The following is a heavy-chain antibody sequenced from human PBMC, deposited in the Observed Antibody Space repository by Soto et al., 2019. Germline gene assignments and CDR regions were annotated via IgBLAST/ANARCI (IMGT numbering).Heavy chain of an antibody. V-gene: IGHV4-39*07. Sequence: PSETLSLTCTVSGGSISSSSYYWGWIRQPPGKGLEWIGSIYYSGSTYYNPSLKSRVTISVDTSKNQFSLKLSSVTAADTAVYYCARIGVVVAARVPSGRFDPWGQGTLVTVSS. CDR2: IYYSGST. CDR1: GGSISSSSYY. J-gene: IGHJ5*02. CDR3: ARIGVVVAARVPSGRFDP. D-gene: IGHD2-15*01.